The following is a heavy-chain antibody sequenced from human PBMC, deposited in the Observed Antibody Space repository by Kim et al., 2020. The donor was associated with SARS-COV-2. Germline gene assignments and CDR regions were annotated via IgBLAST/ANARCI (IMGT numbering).Heavy chain of an antibody. Sequence: ASVKVSCKASGYTFTSYYMHWVRQAPGQGLEWMGIINPSGGSTSYAQKFQGRVTMTRDTSTSTVYMELSSLRSEDTAVYYCATDQQQGAFDIWGQGTMVTVSS. CDR1: GYTFTSYY. CDR2: INPSGGST. J-gene: IGHJ3*02. D-gene: IGHD6-13*01. CDR3: ATDQQQGAFDI. V-gene: IGHV1-46*01.